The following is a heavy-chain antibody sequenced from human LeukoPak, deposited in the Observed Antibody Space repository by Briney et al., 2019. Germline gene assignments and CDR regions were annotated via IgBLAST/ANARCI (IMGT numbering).Heavy chain of an antibody. D-gene: IGHD2-2*01. CDR3: ARRLFSSSDY. CDR1: GYTFSSYG. CDR2: ISDYNGNT. V-gene: IGHV1-18*01. J-gene: IGHJ4*02. Sequence: GASVKVSCXASGYTFSSYGTSWVRQALGQGLEWMGWISDYNGNTNYARKVQGRVTTTTDTSTSTAYMELRSLRSDDTAVYYCARRLFSSSDYWGQGTLVTVSS.